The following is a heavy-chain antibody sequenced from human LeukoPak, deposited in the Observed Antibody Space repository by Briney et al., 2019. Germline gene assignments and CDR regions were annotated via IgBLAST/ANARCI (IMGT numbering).Heavy chain of an antibody. Sequence: SETLSLTCAVYGGSFSGYYWSWIRQPPGKGLEWIGEINHSGSTNYNPSLKSRVTISVDTSKNQFSLKLSSVTAADAAVYYCARGRYYYYGMDVWGQGTTVTVSS. J-gene: IGHJ6*02. V-gene: IGHV4-34*01. CDR2: INHSGST. CDR3: ARGRYYYYGMDV. CDR1: GGSFSGYY.